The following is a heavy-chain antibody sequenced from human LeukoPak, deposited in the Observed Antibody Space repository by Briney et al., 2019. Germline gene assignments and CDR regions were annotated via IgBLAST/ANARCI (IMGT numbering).Heavy chain of an antibody. J-gene: IGHJ4*02. Sequence: SETLSLTCTVSGGSISSHYWSWIRQPPGKGLEWIGYIYYSGSTKYNPSLKSRVTISVDTSKNQFSLKLSSVTAADTAVYYCARHITGDYGDYDVFDYWGQGTLVTVSS. CDR1: GGSISSHY. CDR2: IYYSGST. V-gene: IGHV4-59*08. CDR3: ARHITGDYGDYDVFDY. D-gene: IGHD4-17*01.